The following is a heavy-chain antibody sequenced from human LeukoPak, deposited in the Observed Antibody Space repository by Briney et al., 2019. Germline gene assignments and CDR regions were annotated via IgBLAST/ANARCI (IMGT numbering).Heavy chain of an antibody. V-gene: IGHV4-39*01. CDR1: GDSITSDNYY. Sequence: SETLSLTCTASGDSITSDNYYWAWIRQPPGKGLEWIGVIHYHGSTNYNPSLKSRVAISVDTSKKQFSLNLSSVTAADTAVYYCARYSGSEGWFDPWGQGTLVIVSS. CDR2: IHYHGST. CDR3: ARYSGSEGWFDP. D-gene: IGHD6-19*01. J-gene: IGHJ5*02.